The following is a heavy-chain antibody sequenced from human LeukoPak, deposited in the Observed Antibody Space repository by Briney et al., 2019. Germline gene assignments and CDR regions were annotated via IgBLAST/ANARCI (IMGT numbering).Heavy chain of an antibody. Sequence: SQTLSLTCTVAAASIRSYYCSSVRQTPGKGLEWLGYIYASGSTTYNPSLKSRVSISIDTPKNQFSLKLSAVTAADTAVYYCARRATMLAGGYSDYWGQGTLVSVSS. CDR1: AASIRSYY. V-gene: IGHV4-4*09. J-gene: IGHJ4*02. D-gene: IGHD5-12*01. CDR2: IYASGST. CDR3: ARRATMLAGGYSDY.